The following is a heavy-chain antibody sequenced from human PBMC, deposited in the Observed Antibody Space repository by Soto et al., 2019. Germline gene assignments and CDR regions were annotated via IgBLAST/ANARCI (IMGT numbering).Heavy chain of an antibody. J-gene: IGHJ4*02. CDR3: GGGGGGGGNLDY. CDR1: GYTFTSYD. CDR2: MNPNSGNT. Sequence: QVQLVQSGAEVKKPGASVKVSCKASGYTFTSYDINWVRQATGQGLEWMGWMNPNSGNTGYAQKFQGRVTMTRNTSKRTAKGGVGSRKLEDPAGFYWGGGGGGGGNLDYWGQGTLVTVSS. D-gene: IGHD3-16*01. V-gene: IGHV1-8*01.